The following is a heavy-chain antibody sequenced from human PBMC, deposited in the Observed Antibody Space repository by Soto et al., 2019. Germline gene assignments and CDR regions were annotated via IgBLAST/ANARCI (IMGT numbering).Heavy chain of an antibody. CDR2: IIPIFGTA. V-gene: IGHV1-69*01. CDR1: GGTFSSYA. Sequence: QVQLVQSGAEVKKPGSSVKVSCKASGGTFSSYAISWVRQAPGQGLEWMGGIIPIFGTANYAQKFQGRVTITADESTSKAYMELSSLRSEDTAVYYCAGYCSGGSCYGSYDYGMDVWRQGTTVTVSS. CDR3: AGYCSGGSCYGSYDYGMDV. J-gene: IGHJ6*01. D-gene: IGHD2-15*01.